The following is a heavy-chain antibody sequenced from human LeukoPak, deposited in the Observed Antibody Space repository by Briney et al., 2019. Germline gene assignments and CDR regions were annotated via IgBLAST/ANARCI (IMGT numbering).Heavy chain of an antibody. Sequence: GGSLRLSCAASGFTFSYHWMIWVRQAPGKGLEWVANIKQDGSERFYVDSVKGRFTISRDNAKNSLFLQMDSLRVEDTAVYYCAAYNLPPDAMGVWGQGTSVTVSS. CDR1: GFTFSYHW. D-gene: IGHD5-24*01. CDR2: IKQDGSER. V-gene: IGHV3-7*01. CDR3: AAYNLPPDAMGV. J-gene: IGHJ6*02.